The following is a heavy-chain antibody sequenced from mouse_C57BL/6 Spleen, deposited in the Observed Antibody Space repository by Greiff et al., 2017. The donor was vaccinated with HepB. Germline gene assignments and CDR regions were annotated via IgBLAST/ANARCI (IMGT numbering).Heavy chain of an antibody. CDR3: ARGGMRLPWYFDV. J-gene: IGHJ1*03. CDR1: GFSLSTSGMG. Sequence: QVTLKVCGPGILQSSQTLSLTCSFSGFSLSTSGMGVSWIRQPSGKGLEWLAHIYWDDDKRYNPSLKSRLTISKDTSRNQVFLKITSVDTADTATYYCARGGMRLPWYFDVWGTGTTVTVSS. CDR2: IYWDDDK. D-gene: IGHD2-4*01. V-gene: IGHV8-12*01.